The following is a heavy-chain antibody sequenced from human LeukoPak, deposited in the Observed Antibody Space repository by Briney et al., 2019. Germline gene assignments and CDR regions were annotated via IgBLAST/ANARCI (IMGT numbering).Heavy chain of an antibody. CDR1: RRTVKRYG. J-gene: IGHJ5*02. Sequence: SVKVSFKASRRTVKRYGIRWVRQAPGQGLEWMGGIIPIVGTANYAQKFQGRVTITTDESPSTAYMELSSLRSEDTAVYYCAKVIGEQQYQLPDSYNWFDPWGQGTLVTVFS. V-gene: IGHV1-69*05. D-gene: IGHD2-2*01. CDR3: AKVIGEQQYQLPDSYNWFDP. CDR2: IIPIVGTA.